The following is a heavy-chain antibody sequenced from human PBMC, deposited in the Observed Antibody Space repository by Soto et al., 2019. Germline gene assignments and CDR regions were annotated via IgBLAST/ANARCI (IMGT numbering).Heavy chain of an antibody. Sequence: SETLSLTCTVSGGSISSSSYYWGWIRQPPGKGLEWIGSIYYSGSTYYNPSLKSRVTISVDTSKNQFSLKLSSVTAADTAVYYCARHLETYQPLLFSWFDPWGQGTLVTVSS. CDR2: IYYSGST. V-gene: IGHV4-39*01. CDR1: GGSISSSSYY. D-gene: IGHD2-2*01. J-gene: IGHJ5*02. CDR3: ARHLETYQPLLFSWFDP.